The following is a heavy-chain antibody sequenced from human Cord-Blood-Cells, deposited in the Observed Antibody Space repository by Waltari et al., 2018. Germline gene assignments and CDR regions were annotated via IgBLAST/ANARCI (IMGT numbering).Heavy chain of an antibody. Sequence: GAEVKKPGASVKVSCKASGYTFTGYYMHWVRQAPGQGLEWMGWINPNSGGTNYAQKLQGRVTMTRDTSISTAYMERSRLRSDDTAVYYGASRRLDYWGQGTLVTVSS. CDR2: INPNSGGT. V-gene: IGHV1-2*02. J-gene: IGHJ4*02. CDR1: GYTFTGYY. CDR3: ASRRLDY.